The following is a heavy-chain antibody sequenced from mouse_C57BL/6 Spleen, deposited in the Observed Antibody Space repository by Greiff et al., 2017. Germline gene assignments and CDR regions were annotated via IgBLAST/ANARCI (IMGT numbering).Heavy chain of an antibody. Sequence: QVQLKQSGAELMKPGASVKLSCKATGYTFTGYWIEWVKQGPGHGLEWIGEILPGSGSTNYNEKFKGKATFTADTSSTAAYMQLSRLKTKDSAIYDCERKGVPFAYWGQGTLVTVSA. J-gene: IGHJ3*01. CDR3: ERKGVPFAY. CDR2: ILPGSGST. CDR1: GYTFTGYW. V-gene: IGHV1-9*01.